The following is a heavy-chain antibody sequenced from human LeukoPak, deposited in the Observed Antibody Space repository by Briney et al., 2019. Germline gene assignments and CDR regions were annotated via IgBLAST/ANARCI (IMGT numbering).Heavy chain of an antibody. D-gene: IGHD3-9*01. J-gene: IGHJ4*02. CDR3: ARGPAYYDILTGYSYPPPFDY. V-gene: IGHV4-34*01. CDR2: INHSGST. Sequence: PSETLSLTCAVYGGSFSGYYWSWIRQPPGKGLEWIGEINHSGSTNYNPSHKSRVTISVDTYKNQFSMKLSSMTAADTAVYYCARGPAYYDILTGYSYPPPFDYWGQGTLVTVSS. CDR1: GGSFSGYY.